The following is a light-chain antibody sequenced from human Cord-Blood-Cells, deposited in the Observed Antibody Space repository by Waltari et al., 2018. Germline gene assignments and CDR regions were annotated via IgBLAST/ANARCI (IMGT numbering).Light chain of an antibody. CDR2: DVS. Sequence: QSALTQPRSVSGSPGQSVTISCTGTSSDVGGYNYFYWYQQHPGKAPKLMIYDVSKRPSGVPDRFSGSKSGNTASLTISGLQAEDEADYYCCSYAGSYTVVFGGGTKLTVL. J-gene: IGLJ2*01. V-gene: IGLV2-11*01. CDR3: CSYAGSYTVV. CDR1: SSDVGGYNY.